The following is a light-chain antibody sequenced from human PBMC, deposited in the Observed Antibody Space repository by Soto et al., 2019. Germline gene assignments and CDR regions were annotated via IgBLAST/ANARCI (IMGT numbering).Light chain of an antibody. Sequence: QSALTQPASVSGSPGQSITISCTGSSSDVGAYNYVSWYQHHPGQAPKLMIYDVTTRPSGISNRFSGSKSGNTASLTISGLRAEGEADYYCSSYTTSSTKVFGGGTKLTVL. V-gene: IGLV2-14*03. CDR3: SSYTTSSTKV. J-gene: IGLJ2*01. CDR2: DVT. CDR1: SSDVGAYNY.